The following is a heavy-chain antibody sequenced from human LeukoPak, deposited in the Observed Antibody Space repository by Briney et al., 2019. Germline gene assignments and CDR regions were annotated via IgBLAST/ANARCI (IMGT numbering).Heavy chain of an antibody. CDR3: ARALRSQGAAAGTGYLDS. Sequence: NASETLSLTCTVSNGSINTYFWTWIRQPPGRGLEWIGIINYSETTRCNPSLKSRVTLSVDTSKNLFSLKLDSVTAADTAVYFCARALRSQGAAAGTGYLDSWGQGALVTVSS. CDR1: NGSINTYF. J-gene: IGHJ4*02. V-gene: IGHV4-59*08. CDR2: INYSETT. D-gene: IGHD6-13*01.